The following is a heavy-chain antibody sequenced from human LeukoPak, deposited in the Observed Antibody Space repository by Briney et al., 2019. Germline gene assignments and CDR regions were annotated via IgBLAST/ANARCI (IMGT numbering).Heavy chain of an antibody. J-gene: IGHJ6*02. CDR2: ISDSGSYT. D-gene: IGHD3-3*01. Sequence: GGSLRLSCAASGFTFSDYYMNWIRQAPGKGLEWVSYISDSGSYTNYAGSVKGRFTVSRDNAKKSLYLQMNSLRAEDTAVYYCARDLNRFWSGYYTTPYYGMDVWGQGTTVTVSS. CDR3: ARDLNRFWSGYYTTPYYGMDV. V-gene: IGHV3-11*06. CDR1: GFTFSDYY.